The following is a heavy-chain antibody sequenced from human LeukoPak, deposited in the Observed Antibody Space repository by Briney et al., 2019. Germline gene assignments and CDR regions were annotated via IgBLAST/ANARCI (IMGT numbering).Heavy chain of an antibody. J-gene: IGHJ4*02. CDR1: GFTFSSYA. V-gene: IGHV3-23*01. CDR3: AKDRWVTVVTPVADY. CDR2: ISGSGGST. Sequence: PGGSLRLSCAASGFTFSSYAMSWVRQAPGKGLEWVSAISGSGGSTYYADSVKGRFTISRDNSKNTLYLQMNSLRAEDTAVYYCAKDRWVTVVTPVADYWGQGTLVTVSS. D-gene: IGHD4-23*01.